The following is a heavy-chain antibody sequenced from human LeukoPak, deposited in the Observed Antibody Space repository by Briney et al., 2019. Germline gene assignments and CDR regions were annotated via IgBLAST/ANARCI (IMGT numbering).Heavy chain of an antibody. D-gene: IGHD6-13*01. CDR2: INPSGGST. Sequence: ASVKVSCKASGYTFTSYYMHWVRQAPGQGLEWMGIINPSGGSTSYAQKFQGRVTMTRDASTSTVYMELSSLRSEDTAVYYSARDRFVAAAGPPFDYWGQGTLVTVSS. V-gene: IGHV1-46*01. CDR1: GYTFTSYY. J-gene: IGHJ4*02. CDR3: ARDRFVAAAGPPFDY.